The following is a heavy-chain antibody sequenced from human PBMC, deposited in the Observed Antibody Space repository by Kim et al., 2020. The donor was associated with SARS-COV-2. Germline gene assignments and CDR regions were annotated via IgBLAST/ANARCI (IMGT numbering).Heavy chain of an antibody. CDR1: GFSFSQAW. Sequence: GGSLRLSCKGSGFSFSQAWMTWVRQAPGKGLEWVARFKSKTNGGVTDYAAAVKDRFIISRDDSQDTLYLQMNSLKNEDTAVYFCGTDLRFRDILTGYGLIGFWGQGTLVTVSS. D-gene: IGHD3-9*01. CDR3: GTDLRFRDILTGYGLIGF. CDR2: FKSKTNGGVT. V-gene: IGHV3-15*01. J-gene: IGHJ4*02.